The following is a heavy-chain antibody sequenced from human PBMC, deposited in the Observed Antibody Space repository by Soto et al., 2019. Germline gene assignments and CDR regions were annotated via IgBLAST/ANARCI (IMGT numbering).Heavy chain of an antibody. CDR2: INPNSGGT. J-gene: IGHJ6*02. Sequence: ASVEVSCKDSGYTFTGYYMHWVRQAPGQGLEWMGWINPNSGGTNYAQKFQGRVTMTRDTSISTAYMELSRLRSDDTAVYYCAKPLVGSPYYYYGMDVWGQGTTVTVSS. V-gene: IGHV1-2*02. D-gene: IGHD1-26*01. CDR1: GYTFTGYY. CDR3: AKPLVGSPYYYYGMDV.